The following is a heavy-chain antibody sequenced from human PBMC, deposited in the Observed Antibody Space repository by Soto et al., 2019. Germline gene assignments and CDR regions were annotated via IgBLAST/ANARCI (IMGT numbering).Heavy chain of an antibody. CDR2: ISGSGGST. J-gene: IGHJ4*02. CDR1: GFTFSSYA. CDR3: AKDTNYYDSSGQAH. D-gene: IGHD3-22*01. V-gene: IGHV3-23*01. Sequence: GGSLRLSCAASGFTFSSYAMSWVRQAPGKGLEWVSAISGSGGSTYYADSVKGRFTISRDNSKNTLYLQMNSLRAEDTAVYYCAKDTNYYDSSGQAHWGQGTLVTVSS.